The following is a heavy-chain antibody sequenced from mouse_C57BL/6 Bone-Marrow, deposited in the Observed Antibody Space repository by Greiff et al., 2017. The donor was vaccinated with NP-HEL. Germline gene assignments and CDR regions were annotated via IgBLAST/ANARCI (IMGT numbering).Heavy chain of an antibody. V-gene: IGHV2-9*01. J-gene: IGHJ4*01. CDR1: GFSLTSYG. Sequence: VKVVESGPGPVAPSQSLSITCTVSGFSLTSYGVDWVRQPPGKGLEWLGVIWGGGSTNYNSALMSRLSISKDNSKSQVFLKMNSLQTDDTAMYYCAKRIYYGNYDYAMDYWGQGTSVTVSS. CDR3: AKRIYYGNYDYAMDY. CDR2: IWGGGST. D-gene: IGHD2-1*01.